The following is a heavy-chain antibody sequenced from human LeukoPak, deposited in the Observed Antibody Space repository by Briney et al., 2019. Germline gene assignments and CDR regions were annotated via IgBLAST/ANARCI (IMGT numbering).Heavy chain of an antibody. Sequence: GGSLRLSCAASGFTFSSYAMSWVRQAQGKGVEWVSAISGSGGRTYYADSVKGRFTISRDNSKNTLYLQMNSLRAEDTAVYYCARDQDGFDYWGQGTLVTVSS. D-gene: IGHD5-24*01. J-gene: IGHJ4*02. CDR3: ARDQDGFDY. CDR1: GFTFSSYA. CDR2: ISGSGGRT. V-gene: IGHV3-23*01.